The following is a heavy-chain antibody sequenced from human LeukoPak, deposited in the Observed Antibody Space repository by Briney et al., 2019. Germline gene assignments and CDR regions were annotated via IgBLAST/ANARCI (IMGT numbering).Heavy chain of an antibody. V-gene: IGHV4-30-4*01. Sequence: SQTLSLTCTVSGDSISSGDHYWSWIRQPPGKGLEWIGYIHFSGITYYNPSLKSRVIISVDMSKNQFSLSLNSLTAADSAVYYCARAAAGKNSWYYFGYWGQGTLVTVSS. CDR3: ARAAAGKNSWYYFGY. J-gene: IGHJ4*02. D-gene: IGHD2/OR15-2a*01. CDR1: GDSISSGDHY. CDR2: IHFSGIT.